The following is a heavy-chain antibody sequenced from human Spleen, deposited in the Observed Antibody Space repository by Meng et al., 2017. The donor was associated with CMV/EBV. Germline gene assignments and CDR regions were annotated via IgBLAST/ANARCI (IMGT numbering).Heavy chain of an antibody. Sequence: SCTASGFLFSSFSMNWVRQAPGKGLEWVSSIRSTSGDIYYADSVKGRFTISRDNAKNSLYLQMNSLRAEDTAVYYCARDRHQLLYYYYGMDVWGQGTTVTVSS. CDR2: IRSTSGDI. J-gene: IGHJ6*02. CDR1: GFLFSSFS. CDR3: ARDRHQLLYYYYGMDV. D-gene: IGHD2-2*01. V-gene: IGHV3-21*01.